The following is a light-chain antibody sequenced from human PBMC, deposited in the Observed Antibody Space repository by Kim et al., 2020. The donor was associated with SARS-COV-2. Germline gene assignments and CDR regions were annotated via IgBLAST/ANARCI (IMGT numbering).Light chain of an antibody. CDR3: SSYAGSNLVV. CDR2: EVS. CDR1: SSDVGGYNY. Sequence: GQEATISCTGTSSDVGGYNYVSWYKQHPGKAPKLIIYEVSKRPSGVPDRVSGSKSGNTASLTVSGLQAEDEADYYCSSYAGSNLVVFGGGTQLTVL. J-gene: IGLJ2*01. V-gene: IGLV2-8*01.